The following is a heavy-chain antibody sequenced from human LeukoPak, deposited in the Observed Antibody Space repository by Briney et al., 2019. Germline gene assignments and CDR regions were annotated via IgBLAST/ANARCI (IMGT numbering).Heavy chain of an antibody. CDR3: ARHGAGELAEYWFNP. J-gene: IGHJ5*02. CDR2: IDPSDSYT. Sequence: GESLKISCKGSGYSFTSYWISWVRQMPGKGLEWMGRIDPSDSYTNYSPSFQGHVTISADKSSSTAYLQWSSLKASDTAMYYCARHGAGELAEYWFNPWGQGTLVTVSS. CDR1: GYSFTSYW. D-gene: IGHD1-26*01. V-gene: IGHV5-10-1*01.